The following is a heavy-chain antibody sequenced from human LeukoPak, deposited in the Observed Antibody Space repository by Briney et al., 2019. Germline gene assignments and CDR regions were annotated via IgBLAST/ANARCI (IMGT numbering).Heavy chain of an antibody. CDR1: GYTFISYV. J-gene: IGHJ4*02. D-gene: IGHD3-22*01. Sequence: ASVKVSCKTSGYTFISYVMHWVRQAPGQRLEWMGRINAGNGNTKYSQEFQGRVTITRDTSASTAYMELSSLRSEDMAVYCCARDYYDSSGPFDYWGQGTLVTVSS. CDR3: ARDYYDSSGPFDY. CDR2: INAGNGNT. V-gene: IGHV1-3*03.